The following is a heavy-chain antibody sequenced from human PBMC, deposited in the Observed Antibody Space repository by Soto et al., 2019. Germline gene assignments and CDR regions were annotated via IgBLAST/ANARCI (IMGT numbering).Heavy chain of an antibody. D-gene: IGHD2-15*01. CDR2: ISWNSGSI. J-gene: IGHJ3*02. CDR1: GFTFDDYA. Sequence: EVQLVESGGGLVQPGRSLRLSCAASGFTFDDYAMHWVRQAPGKGLEWVSGISWNSGSIGYADSVKGRITISRDNAKNSLYLQMNSLRAEDTALYYCAKNRVVAAMTGNAFDIWGQGTMVTVSS. V-gene: IGHV3-9*01. CDR3: AKNRVVAAMTGNAFDI.